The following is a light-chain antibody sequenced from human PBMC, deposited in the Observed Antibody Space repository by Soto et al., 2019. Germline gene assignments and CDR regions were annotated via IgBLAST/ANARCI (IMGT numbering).Light chain of an antibody. CDR1: QSISTW. CDR3: QQYNTYPLT. CDR2: KAS. Sequence: EIQMTQSPSTLSASVGDRVTITCRASQSISTWLAWYQQKPGKAPKLLIYKASSLEGGVPSRFSGSGSGTEFNITVSSLRPDDFATYYCQQYNTYPLTFGGGTTVEIK. V-gene: IGKV1-5*03. J-gene: IGKJ4*01.